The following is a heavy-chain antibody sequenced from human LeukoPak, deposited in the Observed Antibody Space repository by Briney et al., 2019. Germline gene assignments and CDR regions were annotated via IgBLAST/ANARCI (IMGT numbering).Heavy chain of an antibody. V-gene: IGHV3-30*02. D-gene: IGHD3-10*01. CDR3: AKDFGGLLWFGELFPSYYFDY. Sequence: GGSLRLSCAASGFTFSSCGMHWVRQAPGKGLEWVAFIRYDGSNKYYADSVKGRFTISRDNSKNTLYLQMNSLRAEDTAVYYCAKDFGGLLWFGELFPSYYFDYWGQGTLVTVSS. CDR1: GFTFSSCG. CDR2: IRYDGSNK. J-gene: IGHJ4*02.